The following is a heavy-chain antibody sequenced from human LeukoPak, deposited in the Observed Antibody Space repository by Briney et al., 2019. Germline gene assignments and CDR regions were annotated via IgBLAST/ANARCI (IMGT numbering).Heavy chain of an antibody. V-gene: IGHV4-34*01. Sequence: SETLSLTCAVYGGSFSGYYWSWIRQPPGKGLEWIGEINHSGSTNYNPSLKSRVTISVDTSKNQFSLKLSSVTAAATAVYYGARSAQSGYYSGRKFVAFDIRGQGTMVTVSS. CDR2: INHSGST. D-gene: IGHD3-22*01. CDR1: GGSFSGYY. CDR3: ARSAQSGYYSGRKFVAFDI. J-gene: IGHJ3*02.